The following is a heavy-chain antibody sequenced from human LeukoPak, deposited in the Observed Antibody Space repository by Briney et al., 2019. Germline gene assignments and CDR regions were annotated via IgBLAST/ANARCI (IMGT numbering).Heavy chain of an antibody. CDR1: GFTFSNYA. V-gene: IGHV3-23*01. D-gene: IGHD1-26*01. J-gene: IGHJ4*02. CDR2: ISGSGDST. Sequence: GGSLRLSCAASGFTFSNYAVSWVRQAPGKGLEWVSGISGSGDSTYYADSVKGRFTISRDNSKNTLYLQMNSLGAEDTAVYYCAKAPEWELIRCYFDYWGQGTLVTVSS. CDR3: AKAPEWELIRCYFDY.